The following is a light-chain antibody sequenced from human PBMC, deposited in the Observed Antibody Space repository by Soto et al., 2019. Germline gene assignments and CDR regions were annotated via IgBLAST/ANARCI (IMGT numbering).Light chain of an antibody. CDR1: NIRNKS. Sequence: SYELTQTPSVSVAPGQTARITCGGNNIRNKSVQWYQQKPGQAPVVVVYDDTNRPSGIPERFSGSNSGNTATLTISRVEAGDEADYYCQVWDSSSDHWVLGGVTKLTVL. J-gene: IGLJ3*02. V-gene: IGLV3-21*02. CDR2: DDT. CDR3: QVWDSSSDHWV.